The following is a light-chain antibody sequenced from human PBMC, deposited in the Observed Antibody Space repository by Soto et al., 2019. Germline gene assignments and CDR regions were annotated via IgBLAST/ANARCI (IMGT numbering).Light chain of an antibody. CDR2: DVS. J-gene: IGLJ2*01. CDR3: SSYTSSSTPYVV. CDR1: SSDVGGYNY. V-gene: IGLV2-14*01. Sequence: QSVLTQPASVSGSPGQSITISCTGTSSDVGGYNYVSWYQQYPGKAPKLMIYDVSNRPSGVSNRFSGSKSANTASLTISGLQDEDEADYYCSSYTSSSTPYVVFGGGTKVTV.